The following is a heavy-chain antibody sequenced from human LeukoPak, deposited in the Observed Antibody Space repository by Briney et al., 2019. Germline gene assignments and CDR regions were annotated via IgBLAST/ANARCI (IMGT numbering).Heavy chain of an antibody. V-gene: IGHV3-21*01. CDR3: ARDPGTIEVAATADY. CDR2: ISSSSSYI. J-gene: IGHJ4*02. CDR1: GFTFSSYS. D-gene: IGHD6-19*01. Sequence: PGGSLRLSCAASGFTFSSYSMNWVRQAPGKGLEWVSSISSSSSYIYYADSVKGRFTMSRDNAKNSLYLQMNSLRAEDTAVYYCARDPGTIEVAATADYWGQGTLVTVSS.